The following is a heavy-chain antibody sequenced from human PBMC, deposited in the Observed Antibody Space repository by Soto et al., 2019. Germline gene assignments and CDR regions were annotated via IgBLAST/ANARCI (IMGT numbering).Heavy chain of an antibody. Sequence: QVQLQQWGAGLLKPSETLSLTCAVYGGSFSGYYWSWIRQPPGKGLEWIGEINHSGSTNYNPSLKSRFTISVDTSKNQCSLKRSSVTAADTAVYYCARGQTRPGRARQFYYMDVWGKGTTVTVSS. V-gene: IGHV4-34*01. CDR3: ARGQTRPGRARQFYYMDV. CDR1: GGSFSGYY. CDR2: INHSGST. J-gene: IGHJ6*03.